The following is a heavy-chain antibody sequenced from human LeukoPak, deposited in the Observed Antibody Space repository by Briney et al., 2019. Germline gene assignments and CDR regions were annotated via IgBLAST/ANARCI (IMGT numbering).Heavy chain of an antibody. CDR2: IRQDGGEK. Sequence: PGGSLRLSCAASGFTFSNYWMTWVRQAPGKGLEWVANIRQDGGEKYYVDSVKGRFTISRDNTKNSLYLQMTSLRAEDTAVYYCAIYSGNYDSWGQGTLVTVSS. CDR3: AIYSGNYDS. V-gene: IGHV3-7*03. J-gene: IGHJ4*02. D-gene: IGHD5-18*01. CDR1: GFTFSNYW.